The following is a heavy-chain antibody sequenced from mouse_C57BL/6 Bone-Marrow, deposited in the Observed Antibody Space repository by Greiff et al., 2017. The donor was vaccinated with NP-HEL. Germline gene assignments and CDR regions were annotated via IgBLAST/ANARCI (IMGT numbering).Heavy chain of an antibody. CDR3: AREAIVTGYYFDY. J-gene: IGHJ2*01. CDR2: IYPRSGNT. CDR1: GYTFTSYG. D-gene: IGHD2-5*01. Sequence: QVQLQQPGAELARPGASVKLSCKASGYTFTSYGISWVKQRTGQGLEWIGEIYPRSGNTYYNEKFKGKATLTADKSSSTAYMELRSLTSEDSAVYFCAREAIVTGYYFDYWGQGTTLTVSS. V-gene: IGHV1-81*01.